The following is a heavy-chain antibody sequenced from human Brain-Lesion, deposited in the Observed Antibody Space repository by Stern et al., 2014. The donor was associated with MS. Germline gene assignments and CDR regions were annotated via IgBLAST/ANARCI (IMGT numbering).Heavy chain of an antibody. CDR2: IKEEGTEK. CDR1: GFTFGNYW. Sequence: EVQLVESGGGLVQPGGSLTISCTAAGFTFGNYWMTWVRQAPGKGVAWVANIKEEGTEKNYVDSVKGRFTISRDNARNSLYLQMNSLRVEDTALYYCARVYNTIYGIVTQRGSGMDVWGQGTTVIVSS. CDR3: ARVYNTIYGIVTQRGSGMDV. D-gene: IGHD3-3*01. V-gene: IGHV3-7*01. J-gene: IGHJ6*02.